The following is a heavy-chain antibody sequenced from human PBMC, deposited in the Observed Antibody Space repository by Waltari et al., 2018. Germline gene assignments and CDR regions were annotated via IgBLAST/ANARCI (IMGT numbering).Heavy chain of an antibody. CDR3: TKEHADYGMDV. CDR2: ISYEGSKT. Sequence: QVQLVESGGGVVQPGKSLRLSCGASGFTFSSFARHWVRQAPGKGLEWVAIISYEGSKTYYAESVRGRFTISRDNSNNTLYLQMNSLRGEDTALYYCTKEHADYGMDVWGQGTTVTVSS. V-gene: IGHV3-30*18. J-gene: IGHJ6*02. CDR1: GFTFSSFA.